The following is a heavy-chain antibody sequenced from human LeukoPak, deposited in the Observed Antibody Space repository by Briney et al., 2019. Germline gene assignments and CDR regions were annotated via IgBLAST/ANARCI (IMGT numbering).Heavy chain of an antibody. CDR3: AKGRSGSYYYGVDV. V-gene: IGHV3-30*18. J-gene: IGHJ6*02. CDR1: GFTFSTYG. D-gene: IGHD3-10*01. CDR2: ISYDGSNQ. Sequence: GGSLRLSCAASGFTFSTYGMHWVRQAPGKGLKWVAVISYDGSNQYYADSVKGRFTSSRDNSKNTLYLQMNSLRGEDTAVYYCAKGRSGSYYYGVDVWGQGTTVTVSS.